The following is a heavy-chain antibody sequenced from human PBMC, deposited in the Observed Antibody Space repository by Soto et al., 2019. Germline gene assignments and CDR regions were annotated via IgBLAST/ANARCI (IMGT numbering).Heavy chain of an antibody. CDR1: GFTFSSYA. J-gene: IGHJ4*02. CDR2: ISGSGGST. Sequence: EVQLLESGGGLVQPGGSLRLSCAASGFTFSSYAMSWVRQAPGEGLEWVSAISGSGGSTYYADSVKGRFTISRDNSKDSLYLQMNSLRAEDTAVYYCARRSSGWYFDYWGQGTLVTVSS. D-gene: IGHD6-19*01. CDR3: ARRSSGWYFDY. V-gene: IGHV3-23*01.